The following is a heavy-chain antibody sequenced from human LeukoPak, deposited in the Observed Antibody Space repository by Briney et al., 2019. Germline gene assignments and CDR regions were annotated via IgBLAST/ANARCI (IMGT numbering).Heavy chain of an antibody. CDR2: INHSGST. CDR1: GGSFSGYY. CDR3: ARDPGYSYLGWYFDL. Sequence: PSETLSLTCAVYGGSFSGYYWSWIRQPPGKGLEWIGEINHSGSTNYNPSLKSRVTISVDTSKNQFSLKLSSVTAADTAVYYCARDPGYSYLGWYFDLWGRGTLVTVSS. V-gene: IGHV4-34*01. D-gene: IGHD5-18*01. J-gene: IGHJ2*01.